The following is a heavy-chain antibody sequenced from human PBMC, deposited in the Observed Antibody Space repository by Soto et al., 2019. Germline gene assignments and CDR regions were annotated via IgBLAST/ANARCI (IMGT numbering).Heavy chain of an antibody. CDR3: ALAPTGKQWAEYFQP. CDR2: IYSGGST. J-gene: IGHJ1*01. CDR1: GFTVSTNY. Sequence: EVQLVESGGGLVQPGGSLRLSCSASGFTVSTNYMTWVRQAPGKGLEWVSTIYSGGSTYYADSVKGRFTISRDNSENTLYLQMNSLRDEDTAVYYCALAPTGKQWAEYFQPWGQGTLVTVSP. V-gene: IGHV3-66*01. D-gene: IGHD6-19*01.